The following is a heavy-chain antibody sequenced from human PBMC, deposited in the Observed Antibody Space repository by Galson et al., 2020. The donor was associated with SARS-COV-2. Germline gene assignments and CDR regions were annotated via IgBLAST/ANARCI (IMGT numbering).Heavy chain of an antibody. D-gene: IGHD3-22*01. CDR1: GFTFSNAW. J-gene: IGHJ4*02. Sequence: GGSLRLSCAASGFTFSNAWMSWVRQAPGKRLEWVGRIKSKTDGGTTDYAAPVKGRFTISRDDSKNTLYLQMNSLKTEDTAVYYCAAKRVVTMIVVVPTDFDYWGQGTLVTVSS. V-gene: IGHV3-15*01. CDR2: IKSKTDGGTT. CDR3: AAKRVVTMIVVVPTDFDY.